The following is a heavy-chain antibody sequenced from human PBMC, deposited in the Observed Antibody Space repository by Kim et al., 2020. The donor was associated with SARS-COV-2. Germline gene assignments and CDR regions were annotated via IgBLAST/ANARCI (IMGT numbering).Heavy chain of an antibody. CDR1: GFTFSDYY. J-gene: IGHJ5*02. D-gene: IGHD3-22*01. CDR2: ISSSGSTI. V-gene: IGHV3-11*01. CDR3: ARVESYYYDSSGYSNWNLLDP. Sequence: GGSLRLSCAASGFTFSDYYMSWIRQAPGKGLEWVSYISSSGSTIYYADSVKGRFTISRDNAKNSLYLQMNSLRAEDTAVYYCARVESYYYDSSGYSNWNLLDPWGQGTLVTVSS.